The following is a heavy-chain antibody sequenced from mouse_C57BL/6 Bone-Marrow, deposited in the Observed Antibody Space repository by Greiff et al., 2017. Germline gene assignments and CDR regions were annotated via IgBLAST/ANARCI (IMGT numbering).Heavy chain of an antibody. D-gene: IGHD1-1*01. Sequence: EVQGVESGGDLVKPGGSLKLSCAASGFTFSSYGMSWVRQTPDKKLEWVATISSGGSYTYYPDSVKGRFTISRDNAKNTLYLQMSSLKSEDTAMYYCARQRYYGSIPYAMDYWGQGTSVTVSS. CDR2: ISSGGSYT. J-gene: IGHJ4*01. CDR1: GFTFSSYG. V-gene: IGHV5-6*01. CDR3: ARQRYYGSIPYAMDY.